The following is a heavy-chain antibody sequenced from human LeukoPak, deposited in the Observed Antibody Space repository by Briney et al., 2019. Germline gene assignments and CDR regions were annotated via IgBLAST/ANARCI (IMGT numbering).Heavy chain of an antibody. CDR3: AKDGSGWYRGCFDW. CDR1: GVTFSSYA. D-gene: IGHD6-19*01. J-gene: IGHJ4*02. CDR2: IDNDGSYI. Sequence: GGSLRLSCAASGVTFSSYAMNWVRQAPGKRLEYISSIDNDGSYIYYADSVKGRFTLSRDNAENSVHLQMISLRAEDRAVYYCAKDGSGWYRGCFDWWGQGALVIVS. V-gene: IGHV3-21*04.